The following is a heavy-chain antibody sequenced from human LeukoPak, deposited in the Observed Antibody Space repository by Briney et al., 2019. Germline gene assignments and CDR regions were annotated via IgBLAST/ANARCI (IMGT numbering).Heavy chain of an antibody. CDR3: ARAYDFWSGYHFTYDY. CDR2: IYYSGST. J-gene: IGHJ4*02. V-gene: IGHV4-39*01. Sequence: TSSETLSLTCTVSGGSISSSSYYWGWIRQPPGKGLEWIGIIYYSGSTYYNPSLKSRVTISVDTSKNQFSLKLSSVTAADTAVYYCARAYDFWSGYHFTYDYWGQGTLVTVSS. D-gene: IGHD3-3*01. CDR1: GGSISSSSYY.